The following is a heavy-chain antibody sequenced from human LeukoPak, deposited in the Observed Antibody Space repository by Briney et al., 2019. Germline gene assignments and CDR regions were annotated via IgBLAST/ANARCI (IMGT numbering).Heavy chain of an antibody. CDR2: ISYDGSNK. CDR1: GFTFSRYA. Sequence: GGSLRLSCAASGFTFSRYAMHWVRQAPGKGLEWVAVISYDGSNKYYADSVKGRFTISRDTSKNTLYLQVNSLRGEDTAVYYCARAGGGHFFYGMDVWGQGTTVTVSS. CDR3: ARAGGGHFFYGMDV. J-gene: IGHJ6*02. D-gene: IGHD3-16*01. V-gene: IGHV3-30*04.